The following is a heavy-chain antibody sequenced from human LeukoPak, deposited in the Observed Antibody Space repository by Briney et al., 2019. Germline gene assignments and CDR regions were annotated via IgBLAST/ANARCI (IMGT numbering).Heavy chain of an antibody. CDR2: INAGNGNT. V-gene: IGHV1-3*01. Sequence: ASVKVSCKASGYTFTSYAMQWVRQAPGQRLEWMGWINAGNGNTKYSQKFQGRVTITRDTSASTAYMELSSLRSEDTAVYYCARDRSGYNFDYWRQGTMVTVSS. CDR3: ARDRSGYNFDY. D-gene: IGHD3-22*01. CDR1: GYTFTSYA. J-gene: IGHJ4*02.